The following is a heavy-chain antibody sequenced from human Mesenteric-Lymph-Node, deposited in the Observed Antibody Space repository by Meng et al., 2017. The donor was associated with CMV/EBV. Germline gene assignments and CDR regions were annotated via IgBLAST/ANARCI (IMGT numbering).Heavy chain of an antibody. V-gene: IGHV4-39*01. D-gene: IGHD3-22*01. CDR2: LHHSGDT. CDR1: GYSSSNSTYS. Sequence: QFPLQGPGPGPVEPSETLSLSCLGSGYSSSNSTYSWTWIRQPPGKGLEWIGSLHHSGDTHYNPSLKGRLTISVDTSANLFSLRLTTVTAADTATYYCARRGNYDSDYSEYWGQGTLVTVSS. CDR3: ARRGNYDSDYSEY. J-gene: IGHJ4*02.